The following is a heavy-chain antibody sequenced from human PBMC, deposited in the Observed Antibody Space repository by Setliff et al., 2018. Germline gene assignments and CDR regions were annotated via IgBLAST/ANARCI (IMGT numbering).Heavy chain of an antibody. CDR2: IYYSWST. D-gene: IGHD3-22*01. J-gene: IGHJ3*02. V-gene: IGHV4-31*03. CDR1: GGSISSGGYY. CDR3: ARVSPYYYDSSGPGAFDI. Sequence: PSETLSLTCTVSGGSISSGGYYWSWIRQHPGKGLEWIGYIYYSWSTYYNPSLKSRVTISVDTSKNQFSLKLSSVTAADTAVYYCARVSPYYYDSSGPGAFDIWGQGTMVTVSS.